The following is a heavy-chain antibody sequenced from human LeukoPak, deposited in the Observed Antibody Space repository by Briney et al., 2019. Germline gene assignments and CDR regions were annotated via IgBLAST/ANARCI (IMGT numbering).Heavy chain of an antibody. J-gene: IGHJ4*02. D-gene: IGHD2-2*01. CDR3: WGSTSSNFDY. CDR1: GFIFNNYA. CDR2: ISWNSGSI. Sequence: GGSLRLSCAGSGFIFNNYAMHWVRQPPGKGLEWVSGISWNSGSIDYADSVKGRFTISRDNAKNSLYLQMNSLRAEDTAVYYCWGSTSSNFDYWGQGTLVTVSS. V-gene: IGHV3-9*01.